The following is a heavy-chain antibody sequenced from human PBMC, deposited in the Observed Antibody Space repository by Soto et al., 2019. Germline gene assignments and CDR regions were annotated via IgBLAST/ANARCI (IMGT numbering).Heavy chain of an antibody. Sequence: QLGGSLRLSCTASGFTFGDYAMSWFRQAPGKGLEWVGFIRSKAYGGTTEYAASVKGRFTISRDDSKSIAYLQMNSLKTEDTAVYYCTRASFGGNPVCAFDIWGQGTMVTVSS. CDR1: GFTFGDYA. D-gene: IGHD2-15*01. CDR2: IRSKAYGGTT. V-gene: IGHV3-49*03. J-gene: IGHJ3*02. CDR3: TRASFGGNPVCAFDI.